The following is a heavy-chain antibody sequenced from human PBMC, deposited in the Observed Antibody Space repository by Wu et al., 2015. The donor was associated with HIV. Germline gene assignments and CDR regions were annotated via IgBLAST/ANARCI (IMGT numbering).Heavy chain of an antibody. J-gene: IGHJ4*02. CDR3: ARVSREYTYKPYYLDY. CDR2: IIPLFSTP. CDR1: GGTFSTYS. D-gene: IGHD3-10*01. V-gene: IGHV1-69*05. Sequence: QVQLVQSGAEVKKPGSSVKVSCKASGGTFSTYSINWVRQAPGQGLEWMGGIIPLFSTPNYAQKFQGRVTITTDETTSTAYMELSSLRSEDTAVYYCARVSREYTYKPYYLDYWGQGTLVTVSS.